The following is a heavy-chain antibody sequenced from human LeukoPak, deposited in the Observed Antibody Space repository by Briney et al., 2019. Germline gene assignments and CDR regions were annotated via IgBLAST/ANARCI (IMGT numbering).Heavy chain of an antibody. CDR1: GFTFNSYG. D-gene: IGHD3-10*01. CDR3: ARDGGLYSVVRGADYNFFDY. CDR2: IRYDGNNQ. Sequence: GGSLRLSCAASGFTFNSYGIHWVRQAPGKGLEWVAFIRYDGNNQYYAGSVRGRFTVSRDNSKSTVFLQMNTLRVDDTAVYFCARDGGLYSVVRGADYNFFDYWGQGTLVTVSS. V-gene: IGHV3-30*02. J-gene: IGHJ4*02.